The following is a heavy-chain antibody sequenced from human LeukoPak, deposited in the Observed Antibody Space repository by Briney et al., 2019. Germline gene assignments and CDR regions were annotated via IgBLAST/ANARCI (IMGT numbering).Heavy chain of an antibody. Sequence: ASVKVSCKASGYTFTGYYMHWVRQAPGQGLEWMGWINPNSGGTNYAQKFQGRVTMTRDTSISTAYMELSRLRSDDTAVYYCARDREGLAYFDYWGQGTLATVSS. J-gene: IGHJ4*02. V-gene: IGHV1-2*02. CDR3: ARDREGLAYFDY. CDR1: GYTFTGYY. CDR2: INPNSGGT. D-gene: IGHD3/OR15-3a*01.